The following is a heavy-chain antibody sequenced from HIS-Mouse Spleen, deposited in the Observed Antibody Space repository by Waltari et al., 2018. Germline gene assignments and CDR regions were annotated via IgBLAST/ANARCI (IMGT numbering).Heavy chain of an antibody. J-gene: IGHJ2*01. CDR3: ARASRDLLLPRYFDL. CDR2: YYSGST. V-gene: IGHV4-59*01. CDR1: GGSISSYY. Sequence: QVQLQESGPGLVKPSETLSLTCTVSGGSISSYYWSWIRQPPGKGLEWIGYYSGSTNSNPSLKSRVTISVETSKNQFSLKLSSVTAADTAVYYCARASRDLLLPRYFDLWGRGTLVTVSS.